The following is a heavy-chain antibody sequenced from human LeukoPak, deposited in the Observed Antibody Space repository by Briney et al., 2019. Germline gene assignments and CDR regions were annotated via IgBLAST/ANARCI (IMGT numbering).Heavy chain of an antibody. CDR3: ARAIVVVIASLPYFGY. Sequence: ASVKVSCKASGYTFTGYYMHWVRQAPGQGLEWMGWINPNSGGTNYAQKFQGRVTMTRDTSISTAYMELSRLRSDDTAVYYCARAIVVVIASLPYFGYWGQGTLVAVSS. J-gene: IGHJ4*02. V-gene: IGHV1-2*02. CDR2: INPNSGGT. CDR1: GYTFTGYY. D-gene: IGHD2-21*01.